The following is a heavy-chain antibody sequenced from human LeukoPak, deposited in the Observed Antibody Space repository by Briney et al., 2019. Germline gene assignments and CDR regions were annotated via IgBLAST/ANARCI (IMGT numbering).Heavy chain of an antibody. V-gene: IGHV3-23*01. CDR1: GFTFRDYT. Sequence: GGSLRLSCAASGFTFRDYTMNWVRQAPGKGLEWVSGISGSGGSTYYAESVKGRFTISRDNSKNTLHLQMNNLRAEDTAVYYCAKDGTGDTTGWSNYFDYWGQGTLVTVSS. D-gene: IGHD6-19*01. J-gene: IGHJ4*02. CDR3: AKDGTGDTTGWSNYFDY. CDR2: ISGSGGST.